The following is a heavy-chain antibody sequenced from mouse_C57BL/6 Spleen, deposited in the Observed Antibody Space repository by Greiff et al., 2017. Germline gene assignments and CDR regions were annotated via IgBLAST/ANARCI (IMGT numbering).Heavy chain of an antibody. CDR1: GFTFTDYY. CDR2: IRNKANGYTT. J-gene: IGHJ2*01. Sequence: EVQLVESGGGLVQPGGSLSLSCAASGFTFTDYYMSWVRQPPGKALEWLGFIRNKANGYTTEYSASVQGRFTISRDNSQSILYLQMNALRAEDSATCSCATFAISYFDYWGQGTTLTVSS. CDR3: ATFAISYFDY. V-gene: IGHV7-3*01.